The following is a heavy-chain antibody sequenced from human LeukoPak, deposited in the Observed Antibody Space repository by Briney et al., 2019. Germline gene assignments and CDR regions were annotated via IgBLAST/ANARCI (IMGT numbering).Heavy chain of an antibody. CDR3: ARDSRYDYVWGSYRMDWFDP. D-gene: IGHD3-16*02. Sequence: PSETLSLTCTVSGGSISSSSYYWGWIRQPPGKGLEWIGSIYYSGSTYYNPSLKSRVTISVDTSKNQFSLKLSSVTAADTAVYYCARDSRYDYVWGSYRMDWFDPWGQGTLVTVSS. J-gene: IGHJ5*02. CDR1: GGSISSSSYY. V-gene: IGHV4-39*07. CDR2: IYYSGST.